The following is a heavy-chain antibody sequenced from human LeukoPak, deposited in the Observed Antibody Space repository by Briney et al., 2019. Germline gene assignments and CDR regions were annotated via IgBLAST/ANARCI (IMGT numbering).Heavy chain of an antibody. J-gene: IGHJ4*02. CDR3: ARGSPSRPRFDY. CDR2: IIPILGIA. V-gene: IGHV1-69*04. Sequence: ASVKVSCKASGGTFSSYAISWVRQAPGQGLEWMGRIIPILGIANYAQKFQGRVTITADKSTSTAYMELRSLRSDDTAVYYCARGSPSRPRFDYWGQGTLVTVSS. CDR1: GGTFSSYA. D-gene: IGHD3-10*01.